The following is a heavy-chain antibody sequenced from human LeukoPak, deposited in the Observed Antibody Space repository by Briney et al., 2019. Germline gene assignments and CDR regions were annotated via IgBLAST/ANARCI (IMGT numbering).Heavy chain of an antibody. D-gene: IGHD3-3*01. V-gene: IGHV4-34*01. CDR1: GGSFSGYY. Sequence: PSETLSLTCAVYGGSFSGYYWSWIRQPPGKGLEWIGEINYSGSTYYNPSLKSRVTISVDTSKNQFPLKLSSVTAADTAVYYCARHSLEPTYYDFWSGYYPGHFDYWGQGTLVTVSS. CDR3: ARHSLEPTYYDFWSGYYPGHFDY. CDR2: INYSGST. J-gene: IGHJ4*02.